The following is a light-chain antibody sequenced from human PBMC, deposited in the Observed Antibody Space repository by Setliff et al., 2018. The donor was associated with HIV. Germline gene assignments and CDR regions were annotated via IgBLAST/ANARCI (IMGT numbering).Light chain of an antibody. CDR1: SSDVGSFNL. CDR3: CSSAPGVTWG. Sequence: QSALAQPASVSGSPGQSITISCTGTSSDVGSFNLVSWYQHHPGKAPKLMIFEDIRRPSGVSNRFSASKSANTASLTISGLQAEDEADYYCCSSAPGVTWGFGGGTKVTVL. J-gene: IGLJ3*02. V-gene: IGLV2-23*01. CDR2: EDI.